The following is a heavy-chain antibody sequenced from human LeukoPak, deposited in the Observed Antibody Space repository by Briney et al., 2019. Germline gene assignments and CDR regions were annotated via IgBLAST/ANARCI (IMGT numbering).Heavy chain of an antibody. Sequence: PSETLSLTCTVSGDSISSGDYYWGWVRQPAGKGLEWIERIFSSGSTNYNPSLKSRLTISVDTSKNQFSLKLSSVTAADTAVYYCARDQALGYGWPTVLAIDIWGQGTMVTVSS. CDR3: ARDQALGYGWPTVLAIDI. CDR2: IFSSGST. J-gene: IGHJ3*02. D-gene: IGHD6-19*01. CDR1: GDSISSGDYY. V-gene: IGHV4-61*02.